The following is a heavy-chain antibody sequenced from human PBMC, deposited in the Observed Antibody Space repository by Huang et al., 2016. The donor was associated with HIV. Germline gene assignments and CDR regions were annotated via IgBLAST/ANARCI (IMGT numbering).Heavy chain of an antibody. CDR3: GGSSGYWSFDY. CDR1: DYTFTSYG. Sequence: QVQLVQSGGEVKKPGASVKVSCKASDYTFTSYGISWVRQAPGHGLEWMGWISTNNGDTNYAQKFQGRVTMTPDTSTSTAYMELRSLRSDDTAVYYCGGSSGYWSFDYWGQGTLVTVSS. J-gene: IGHJ4*02. CDR2: ISTNNGDT. D-gene: IGHD3-22*01. V-gene: IGHV1-18*04.